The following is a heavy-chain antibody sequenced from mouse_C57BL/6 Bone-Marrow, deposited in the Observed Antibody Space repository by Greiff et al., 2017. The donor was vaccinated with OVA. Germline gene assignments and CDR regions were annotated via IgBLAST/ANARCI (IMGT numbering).Heavy chain of an antibody. CDR3: ARYYYGSVYWYFDV. V-gene: IGHV1-15*01. Sequence: QVQLKESGAELVRPGASVTLSCKASGYTFTDYEMHWVKQTPVHGLEWIGAIDPETGGTAYNQKFKGKAILTAGKSSSTAYMELRSLTSEDSAVYYCARYYYGSVYWYFDVWGTGTTVTVSS. J-gene: IGHJ1*03. CDR1: GYTFTDYE. D-gene: IGHD1-1*01. CDR2: IDPETGGT.